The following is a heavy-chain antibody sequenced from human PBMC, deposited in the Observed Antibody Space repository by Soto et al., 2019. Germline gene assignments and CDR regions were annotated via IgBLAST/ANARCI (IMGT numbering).Heavy chain of an antibody. J-gene: IGHJ6*02. V-gene: IGHV3-30-3*01. D-gene: IGHD3-10*01. CDR2: ISYDGSNK. CDR3: ARDGSALGQDYYYGMDV. CDR1: GFTFSSYA. Sequence: PGGSLRLSCAASGFTFSSYAMHWVRQAPGKGLEWVAVISYDGSNKYYADSVKGRFTISRDNSKNTLYLQMNSLRAEDTAVYYCARDGSALGQDYYYGMDVWGQGTTVTVSS.